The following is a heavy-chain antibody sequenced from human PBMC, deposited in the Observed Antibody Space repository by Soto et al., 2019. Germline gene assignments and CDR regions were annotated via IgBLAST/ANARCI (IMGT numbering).Heavy chain of an antibody. V-gene: IGHV3-64D*08. CDR1: GFTFSGRS. Sequence: EVQLVESGGGLVQPGGSLRLSCSASGFTFSGRSMHWVRQAPGKGLEYVSGVSPNGNDKYYTDSVKGRFTISRDNSKNTLHLQMSSLRPEDTALFYCIRGFYGLDVWSQGTTVTVSS. J-gene: IGHJ6*02. CDR3: IRGFYGLDV. CDR2: VSPNGNDK.